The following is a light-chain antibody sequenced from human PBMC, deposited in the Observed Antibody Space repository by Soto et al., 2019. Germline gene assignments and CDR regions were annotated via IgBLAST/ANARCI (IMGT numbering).Light chain of an antibody. Sequence: QPVLTQPPSVSGAPGQRVTISCTGSTSNIGTGYDVHWYQQLPGTAPKLLIFGNNNRPSGVPDRFSGSKSGTSASLAITGLQAGDEADYYCQSYDTSLNIWVFGGGTKLTVL. V-gene: IGLV1-40*01. J-gene: IGLJ3*02. CDR2: GNN. CDR1: TSNIGTGYD. CDR3: QSYDTSLNIWV.